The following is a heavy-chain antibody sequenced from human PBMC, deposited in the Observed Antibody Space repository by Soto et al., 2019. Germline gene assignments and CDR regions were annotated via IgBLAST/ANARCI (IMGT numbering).Heavy chain of an antibody. D-gene: IGHD3-22*01. CDR2: IIPIFGTA. CDR1: GGTFSSYA. J-gene: IGHJ4*02. V-gene: IGHV1-69*06. CDR3: ARGYYDSSGYYSLDTPPDY. Sequence: AVKVSCQASGGTFSSYAISWVRQAPGQGLEWMGGIIPIFGTANYAQKFQGRLTITADKSTSTAYMELSSLRSEDTAVYYCARGYYDSSGYYSLDTPPDYWGQGTLVTVSS.